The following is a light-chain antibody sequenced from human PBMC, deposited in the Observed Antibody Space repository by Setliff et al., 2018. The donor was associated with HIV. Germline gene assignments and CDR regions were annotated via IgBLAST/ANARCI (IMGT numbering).Light chain of an antibody. CDR3: SSYTSSTTRV. CDR1: SSDVGNYNL. V-gene: IGLV2-14*02. Sequence: QSVLTQPASVSGSPGQSITISCTGTSSDVGNYNLVSWYQQHPGKAPKLMIYEVSKRPSGVSNRFSGSKSGNTASLTISGLQAEDEADYYCSSYTSSTTRVFGTGTKVTVL. J-gene: IGLJ1*01. CDR2: EVS.